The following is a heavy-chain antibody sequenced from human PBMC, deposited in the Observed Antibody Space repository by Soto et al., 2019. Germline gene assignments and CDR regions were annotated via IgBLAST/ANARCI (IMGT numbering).Heavy chain of an antibody. CDR3: ASTLRPNDHDTRGPSLDV. CDR1: GYTFTNYG. D-gene: IGHD3-22*01. J-gene: IGHJ6*02. Sequence: SVKVSCKASGYTFTNYGSSWVRQAPGQRLEWMGWISAYNGNTNSAQKLPGRGPMTTATSTSTAYIELRSLRSDDTAVYYCASTLRPNDHDTRGPSLDVWGQGTRVTISS. V-gene: IGHV1-18*04. CDR2: ISAYNGNT.